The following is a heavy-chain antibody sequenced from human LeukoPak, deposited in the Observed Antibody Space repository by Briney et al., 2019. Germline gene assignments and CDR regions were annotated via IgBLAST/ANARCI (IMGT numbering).Heavy chain of an antibody. D-gene: IGHD3-10*01. CDR3: ASILWFGELHFDY. V-gene: IGHV4-34*01. Sequence: KSSETLSLTCAVYGGPVSAYYWSWIRQPPGKGLEWIGEINHSGSTNYNPSLKSRVTISVDTSKNQFSLKLSSVTAADTAVYYCASILWFGELHFDYWGQGTLVTVSS. J-gene: IGHJ4*02. CDR2: INHSGST. CDR1: GGPVSAYY.